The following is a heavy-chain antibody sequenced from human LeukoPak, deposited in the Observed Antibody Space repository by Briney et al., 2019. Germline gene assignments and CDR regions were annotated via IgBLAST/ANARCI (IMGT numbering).Heavy chain of an antibody. V-gene: IGHV4-31*03. Sequence: SETLSLTCTVSGGSISSGGYYWSWIRQYPGKGLEWIGYIYYSGSTYYNPSLKSRVTISVDTSKNQFSLKLSSVTAADTAVYYCARGLSDGDYDYFDYWGQGTLVTVSS. D-gene: IGHD4-17*01. CDR1: GGSISSGGYY. CDR3: ARGLSDGDYDYFDY. J-gene: IGHJ4*02. CDR2: IYYSGST.